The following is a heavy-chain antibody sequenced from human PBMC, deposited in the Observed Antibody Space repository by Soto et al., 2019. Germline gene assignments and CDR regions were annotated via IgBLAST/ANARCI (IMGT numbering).Heavy chain of an antibody. Sequence: GGSLRLSCAASGFTFSSYAMSWVRQAPGKGLEWVSGISGSGDSTYYADSVKGRFTFSGDNSKNTLYLQMNSLRAEDTAVHYCAKDSTYYYYMDVWGKGTTVTVSS. CDR1: GFTFSSYA. J-gene: IGHJ6*03. CDR3: AKDSTYYYYMDV. V-gene: IGHV3-23*01. D-gene: IGHD2-2*01. CDR2: ISGSGDST.